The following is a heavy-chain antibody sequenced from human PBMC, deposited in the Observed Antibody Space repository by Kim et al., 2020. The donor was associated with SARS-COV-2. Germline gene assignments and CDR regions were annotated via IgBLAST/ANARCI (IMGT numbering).Heavy chain of an antibody. CDR2: INHSGST. CDR1: GGSFSGYY. D-gene: IGHD3-22*01. V-gene: IGHV4-34*01. Sequence: SETLSLTCAVYGGSFSGYYWSWIRQPPGKGLEWIGEINHSGSTNYNPSLKSRVTISVDTSKNQFSLKLSSVTAADTAVYYCARGRGDSSGYYDYWGQGT. CDR3: ARGRGDSSGYYDY. J-gene: IGHJ4*02.